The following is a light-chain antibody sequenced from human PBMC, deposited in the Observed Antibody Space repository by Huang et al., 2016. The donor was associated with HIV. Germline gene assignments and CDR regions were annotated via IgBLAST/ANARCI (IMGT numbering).Light chain of an antibody. V-gene: IGKV3D-20*01. CDR1: QTITKNY. CDR3: HQYGSSPLT. Sequence: IVLTQSPATLSLSPGERATLSCGASQTITKNYLAWYQQKPGLAPRLLHYDASTRATGIPDRFSGRGSGTDFTLTINTLEPEDFAVYYCHQYGSSPLTFGGGTKVEIK. CDR2: DAS. J-gene: IGKJ4*01.